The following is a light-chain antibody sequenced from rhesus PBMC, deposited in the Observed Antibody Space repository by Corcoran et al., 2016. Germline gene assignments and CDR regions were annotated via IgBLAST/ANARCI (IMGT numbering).Light chain of an antibody. CDR3: LQYNSDPYS. CDR2: VAY. V-gene: IGKV1-43*02. CDR1: QGINNY. Sequence: DIQMTQSPSSLSASVGDRVTITCRASQGINNYLSWYQQKPGKAPKLLIYVAYTLQSGVPARFSGSGSGTDFTFTISSLQPEDFATYYCLQYNSDPYSFGQGTKVEIK. J-gene: IGKJ2*01.